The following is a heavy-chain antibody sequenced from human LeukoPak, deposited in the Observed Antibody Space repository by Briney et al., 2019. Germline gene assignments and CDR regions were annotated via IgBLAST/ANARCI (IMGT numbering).Heavy chain of an antibody. CDR3: ARGGYCGGDCYYYYYYYMDV. V-gene: IGHV3-74*01. D-gene: IGHD2-21*02. CDR1: GFTFSSYW. CDR2: INSDGSST. Sequence: GGSLRLSCAASGFTFSSYWMHWVRQAPGKGLVWVSRINSDGSSTSYADSVKGRFTISRDNAKNTLYLQMNSLRAEDTAVYYCARGGYCGGDCYYYYYYYMDVWGKGTTVTVSS. J-gene: IGHJ6*03.